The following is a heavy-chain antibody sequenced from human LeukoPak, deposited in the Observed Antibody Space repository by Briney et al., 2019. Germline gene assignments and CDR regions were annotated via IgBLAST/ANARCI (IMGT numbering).Heavy chain of an antibody. CDR2: IVVGSGNT. D-gene: IGHD3-22*01. Sequence: TSVKVSCKASGFTFTSSAMQWVRQSRRQRLECIGWIVVGSGNTNYAQKFQERVTITRDMSTSTAYMELTSLRSEDTAVYYCAADLNYYDSSGSGDYWGQGTLVTVSS. CDR3: AADLNYYDSSGSGDY. CDR1: GFTFTSSA. V-gene: IGHV1-58*02. J-gene: IGHJ4*02.